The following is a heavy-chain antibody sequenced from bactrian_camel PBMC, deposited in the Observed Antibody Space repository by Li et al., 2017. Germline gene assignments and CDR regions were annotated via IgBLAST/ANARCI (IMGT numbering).Heavy chain of an antibody. CDR1: GYTSSRYC. J-gene: IGHJ4*01. V-gene: IGHV3S10*01. CDR2: IRSNGRI. D-gene: IGHD2*01. Sequence: DVQLVESGGGSVQAGGSLRLSCAASGYTSSRYCMSWFRQGSGNREGVAVIRSNGRIDYADSVKGRFTISKDNAKNTLYLQMNSLKPEDTAMYYCAANFGPYCSGPYLARRANFEGQGTQVTVS.